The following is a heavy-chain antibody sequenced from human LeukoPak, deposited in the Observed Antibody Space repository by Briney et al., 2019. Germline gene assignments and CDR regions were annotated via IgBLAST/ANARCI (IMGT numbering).Heavy chain of an antibody. J-gene: IGHJ3*01. V-gene: IGHV3-74*01. D-gene: IGHD1-26*01. Sequence: GGSLRLSCSASGFTLSNYWIHWVRQAPGKGLVWVSRINTDGSSTNYADFVRGRFTVSRDSAKNTLYLQMNSLRVEDTAVYYCARVIGWDEPFDLWGHGTLVTVSS. CDR1: GFTLSNYW. CDR2: INTDGSST. CDR3: ARVIGWDEPFDL.